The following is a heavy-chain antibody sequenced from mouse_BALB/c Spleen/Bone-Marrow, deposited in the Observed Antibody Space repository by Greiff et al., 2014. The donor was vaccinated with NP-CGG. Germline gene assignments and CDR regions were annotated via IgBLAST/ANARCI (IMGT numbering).Heavy chain of an antibody. V-gene: IGHV1S81*02. J-gene: IGHJ1*01. CDR1: GYTFTSYW. CDR2: INPSNGRT. Sequence: QVQLQQSGAELVKPGASVKLSCKASGYTFTSYWMHWVEQRPGQGLEWIGEINPSNGRTNYNEKFKSKATLTVDKSSSTAYMQLSSLTSEDSAVYYCARYLHYYGSSYGYFDVWGAGTTVTVSS. CDR3: ARYLHYYGSSYGYFDV. D-gene: IGHD1-1*01.